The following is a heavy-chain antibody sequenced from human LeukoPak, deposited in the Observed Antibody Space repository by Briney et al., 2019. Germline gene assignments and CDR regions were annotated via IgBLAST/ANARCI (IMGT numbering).Heavy chain of an antibody. V-gene: IGHV4-61*02. D-gene: IGHD3-9*01. Sequence: PSETLSLTCTVSGGSISSGSYYWSWIRQPAGKGLEWIGRIYTSGSTNYNPSLKSRVTMSVDTSKNQFSLKLSSVTAADTAVYYCARDPDYDILTGFDYWGQGTLVTVSS. CDR3: ARDPDYDILTGFDY. CDR2: IYTSGST. CDR1: GGSISSGSYY. J-gene: IGHJ4*02.